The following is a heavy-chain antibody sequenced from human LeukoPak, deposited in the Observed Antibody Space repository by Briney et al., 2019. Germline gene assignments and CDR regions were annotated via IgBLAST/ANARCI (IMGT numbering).Heavy chain of an antibody. CDR1: GFTFSSYA. J-gene: IGHJ4*02. Sequence: GGSLRLSCAASGFTFSSYAMSWVRQAPGKGREGVSAISGSGGSTYYADSVKGRFTISRDNSKNTLYLQMNSLRAEDTAVYYCAKGGSIAVAGTPLYYWGQGTLVSVSS. CDR2: ISGSGGST. D-gene: IGHD6-19*01. CDR3: AKGGSIAVAGTPLYY. V-gene: IGHV3-23*01.